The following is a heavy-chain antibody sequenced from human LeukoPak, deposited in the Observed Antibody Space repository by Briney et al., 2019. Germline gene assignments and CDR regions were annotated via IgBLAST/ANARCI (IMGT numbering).Heavy chain of an antibody. V-gene: IGHV3-7*01. D-gene: IGHD6-13*01. J-gene: IGHJ4*02. CDR1: GFTFSSYW. CDR3: ASTKVAAAGTAFDY. CDR2: IKQDGSEK. Sequence: PGGSLRLSCAASGFTFSSYWMSWVRQAPGKGLEWVANIKQDGSEKYYVDSVKGRFTISRDNAKNSLYLQMNSLRAEDTAVYYCASTKVAAAGTAFDYWGQGTLVTVSS.